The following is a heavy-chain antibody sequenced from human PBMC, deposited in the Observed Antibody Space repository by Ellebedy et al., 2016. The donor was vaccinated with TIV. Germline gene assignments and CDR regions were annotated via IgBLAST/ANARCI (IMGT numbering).Heavy chain of an antibody. J-gene: IGHJ4*02. CDR3: ARAPPGIAASGPYK. CDR1: GFTVGNNY. CDR2: LYNGCDT. D-gene: IGHD6-13*01. V-gene: IGHV3-53*01. Sequence: PGGSLRLSCTASGFTVGNNYMNWLRQAPGRGLEWVSLLYNGCDTVYADSVKGRFTSSRASSKNTVYLQMNSLSAEDTAVDYCARAPPGIAASGPYKWGQGTLVTVSA.